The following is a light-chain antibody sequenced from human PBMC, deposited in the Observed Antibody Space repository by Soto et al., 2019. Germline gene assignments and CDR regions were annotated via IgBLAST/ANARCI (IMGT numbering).Light chain of an antibody. CDR3: QQYCSLWT. J-gene: IGKJ1*01. Sequence: EIVLTQSPGTLSLSPGERATLSCRASQSVSSSYLAWYQQKPGQAPRLLIYGASSRAPGTPARFSGSGSGTDFTLTISRLEPEDFAMYYCQQYCSLWTFGQGTKVEIK. CDR2: GAS. CDR1: QSVSSSY. V-gene: IGKV3-20*01.